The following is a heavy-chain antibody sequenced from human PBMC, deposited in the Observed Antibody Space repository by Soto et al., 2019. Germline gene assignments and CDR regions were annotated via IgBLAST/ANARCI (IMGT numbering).Heavy chain of an antibody. D-gene: IGHD2-15*01. Sequence: QVQLVESGGGVVQPGRSLRLSGAASGFTFSSYGMHWVRQAPGKGLEWVAVIWYDGSNKYYADSVKGRFTISRDNSKNTLYLQMNSLRAEDTAVYYCAEGSGYYYGMDVWGQGTTVTVSS. CDR2: IWYDGSNK. CDR1: GFTFSSYG. J-gene: IGHJ6*02. CDR3: AEGSGYYYGMDV. V-gene: IGHV3-33*06.